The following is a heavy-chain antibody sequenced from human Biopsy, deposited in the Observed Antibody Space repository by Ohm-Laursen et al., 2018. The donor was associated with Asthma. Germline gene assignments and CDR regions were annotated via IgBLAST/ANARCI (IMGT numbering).Heavy chain of an antibody. CDR1: GYTFNSAG. D-gene: IGHD2-15*01. J-gene: IGHJ6*02. CDR3: ARAVDYPHYCGIDV. V-gene: IGHV1-18*04. Sequence: ASVKVSCKTSGYTFNSAGITWVRQAPGQGLEWMGWISVYNGNTKVAQKLQDRVTMITDTSTSTAYMELRSLRSDDTAVYFCARAVDYPHYCGIDVWGQGTTVTVS. CDR2: ISVYNGNT.